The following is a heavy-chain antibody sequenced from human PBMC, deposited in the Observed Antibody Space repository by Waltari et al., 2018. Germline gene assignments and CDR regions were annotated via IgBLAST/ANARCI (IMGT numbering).Heavy chain of an antibody. CDR2: IYHTGTT. D-gene: IGHD1-26*01. Sequence: QVQLQESGPGLVKPSETLSLTCAVSGYSISTGYYWSWSRQPPGKGLEWIGGIYHTGTTYYNASLKSRVTISVDTSKNQFSLNLSFVTAADTALYFCARGGSGSYMGSFDIWGQGPMVTVSS. CDR3: ARGGSGSYMGSFDI. V-gene: IGHV4-38-2*01. J-gene: IGHJ3*02. CDR1: GYSISTGYY.